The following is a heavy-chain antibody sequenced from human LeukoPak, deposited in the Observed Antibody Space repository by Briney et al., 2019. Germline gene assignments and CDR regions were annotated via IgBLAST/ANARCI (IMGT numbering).Heavy chain of an antibody. V-gene: IGHV4-59*11. CDR1: GGSISSHY. CDR3: ARGAGAGTYREYYYYYMDV. Sequence: PSETLSLTCTVSGGSISSHYWSWIRQAPGQGLEWLGYIYYSGSTNYNPSLKSRVTISVDTSKNQFSLKLSSVTAADTAVYYCARGAGAGTYREYYYYYMDVWGKGTTVTVSS. CDR2: IYYSGST. D-gene: IGHD6-13*01. J-gene: IGHJ6*03.